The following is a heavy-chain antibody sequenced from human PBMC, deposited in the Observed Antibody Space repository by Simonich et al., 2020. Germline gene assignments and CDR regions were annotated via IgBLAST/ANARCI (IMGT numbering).Heavy chain of an antibody. CDR3: ARGGYSGSYNWFDP. J-gene: IGHJ5*02. CDR2: IGNAGDT. CDR1: GFTFSSYD. Sequence: EVQLVESGGGLVQPGGSLRLSCAASGFTFSSYDMHWVRQAKGKGLEWGSAIGNAGDTHYPGSVKGRFTISRENAKNSLYLQMNSLRAGDTAVYYCARGGYSGSYNWFDPWGQGTLVTVSS. D-gene: IGHD1-26*01. V-gene: IGHV3-13*01.